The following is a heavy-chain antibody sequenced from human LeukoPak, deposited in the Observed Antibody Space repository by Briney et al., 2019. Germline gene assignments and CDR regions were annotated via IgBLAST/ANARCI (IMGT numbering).Heavy chain of an antibody. D-gene: IGHD3-10*01. CDR2: IKEDGNEK. J-gene: IGHJ4*02. CDR1: GFTFSSYW. CDR3: ARGRGIWFGEYYFDY. Sequence: GGSLRLSCAASGFTFSSYWMSWVRQAPGKGLEWVANIKEDGNEKYYVDSVKGRFTISRDNAKNSLYLQMNSLRAEDTAVYYCARGRGIWFGEYYFDYWGQGTLVTVSS. V-gene: IGHV3-7*01.